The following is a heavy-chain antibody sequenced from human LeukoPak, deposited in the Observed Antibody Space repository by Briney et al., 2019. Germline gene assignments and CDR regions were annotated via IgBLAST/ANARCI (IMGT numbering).Heavy chain of an antibody. Sequence: SETLSLTCTVSGYSISSGYYWGWIRQPPGKGLEWIGSIYHSGSTYYNPSLKSRVTISVDTSKDQFSLKLSSVTAADTAVYYCARDPSAAGPPFDYWGQGTLVTVSS. CDR1: GYSISSGYY. CDR2: IYHSGST. J-gene: IGHJ4*02. V-gene: IGHV4-38-2*02. D-gene: IGHD6-13*01. CDR3: ARDPSAAGPPFDY.